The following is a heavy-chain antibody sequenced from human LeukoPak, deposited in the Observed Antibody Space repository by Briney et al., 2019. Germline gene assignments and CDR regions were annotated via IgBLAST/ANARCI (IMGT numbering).Heavy chain of an antibody. CDR2: IYHSGST. J-gene: IGHJ4*02. V-gene: IGHV4-4*02. CDR1: GGSIGSGDYY. CDR3: AREALYYDSSGYYYYFDY. Sequence: SETLSLTCTVSGGSIGSGDYYWSWVRQPPGKGLEWIGEIYHSGSTNYNPSLKSRVTISVDKSKNQFSLKLSSVTAADTAVYYCAREALYYDSSGYYYYFDYWGQGTLVTVSS. D-gene: IGHD3-22*01.